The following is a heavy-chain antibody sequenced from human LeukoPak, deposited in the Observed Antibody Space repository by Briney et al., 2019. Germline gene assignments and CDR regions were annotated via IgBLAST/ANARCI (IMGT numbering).Heavy chain of an antibody. J-gene: IGHJ5*02. D-gene: IGHD3-22*01. CDR2: ISAYNGDT. CDR3: AREGSLHDSGNHYLSWFDP. Sequence: RASVKVSCKTSGYTFNTYGIAWVRQAPGQGLEWMGWISAYNGDTNYAQSVQDRVTMTTDTSTTTAYMELRSLRSDDTAVYYCAREGSLHDSGNHYLSWFDPWGQGTLVTVSS. CDR1: GYTFNTYG. V-gene: IGHV1-18*01.